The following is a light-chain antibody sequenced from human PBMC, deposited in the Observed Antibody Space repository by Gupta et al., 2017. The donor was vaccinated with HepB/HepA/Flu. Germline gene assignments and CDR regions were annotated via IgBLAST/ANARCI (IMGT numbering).Light chain of an antibody. Sequence: DIQMTQSPSSLSASVGDRVTITCRASQGINTSLGWFQQKPGKAPKSLIYGGSTLQSGIPLRFSGSGSGTDFTLIISSLQPEDSASYYCRHEHYYPITFGGGTKVEIK. J-gene: IGKJ4*01. CDR1: QGINTS. CDR3: RHEHYYPIT. CDR2: GGS. V-gene: IGKV1-16*01.